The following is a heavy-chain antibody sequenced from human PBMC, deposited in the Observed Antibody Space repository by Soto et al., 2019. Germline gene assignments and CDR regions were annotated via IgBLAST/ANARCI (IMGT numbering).Heavy chain of an antibody. CDR3: ARVLPQNCSGGSCYSEDAFDI. D-gene: IGHD2-15*01. V-gene: IGHV1-3*01. J-gene: IGHJ3*02. Sequence: GASVKVSCKASGYTFTRYTMNWVRQAPGQRLEWMGWINPDNGNTKSSQKFQDRVIITRDTSASTAYMDLSRLRSDDTAVYYCARVLPQNCSGGSCYSEDAFDIWGQGTMVTVSS. CDR2: INPDNGNT. CDR1: GYTFTRYT.